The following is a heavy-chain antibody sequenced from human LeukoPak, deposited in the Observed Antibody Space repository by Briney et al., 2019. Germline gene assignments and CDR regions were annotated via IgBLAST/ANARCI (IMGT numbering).Heavy chain of an antibody. J-gene: IGHJ6*03. CDR1: GYTFTSYG. V-gene: IGHV1-18*01. CDR2: ISAYNGNT. Sequence: GASVKVSCKASGYTFTSYGISWVRQAPGQGLEWMGWISAYNGNTNYAQKFQGRVTMTRNTSISTAYMELSSLRSEDTAVYYCARTYGSGSYRPDYYYYYMDVWGKGTTVTVSS. D-gene: IGHD3-10*01. CDR3: ARTYGSGSYRPDYYYYYMDV.